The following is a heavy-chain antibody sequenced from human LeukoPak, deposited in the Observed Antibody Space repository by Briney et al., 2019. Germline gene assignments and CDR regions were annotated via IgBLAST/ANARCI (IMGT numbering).Heavy chain of an antibody. Sequence: GSLRLSCAASGFTFDSYEMNCVRQAPGKGLEWVSYISSSGSTIYYADSVKGRFTISRDNAKNSLYLQMDSLRAEDTAVYYCAREMAAAGDYWGQGALVTVSS. J-gene: IGHJ4*02. CDR3: AREMAAAGDY. D-gene: IGHD6-13*01. V-gene: IGHV3-48*03. CDR2: ISSSGSTI. CDR1: GFTFDSYE.